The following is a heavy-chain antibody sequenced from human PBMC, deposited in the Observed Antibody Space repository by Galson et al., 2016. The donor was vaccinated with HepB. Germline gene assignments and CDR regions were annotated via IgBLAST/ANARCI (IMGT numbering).Heavy chain of an antibody. D-gene: IGHD6-19*01. CDR2: ITLDSGHV. Sequence: SLRLSCAASGFNFDDYAMHWVRRRPGKGLEWVSGITLDSGHVVYADSVKGRLTISRDNAKRSLYLQINSLTPEDTAVYYCVKDGGPYGVASGETGHNLGQGTLVTVSS. CDR3: VKDGGPYGVASGETGHN. J-gene: IGHJ4*02. V-gene: IGHV3-9*01. CDR1: GFNFDDYA.